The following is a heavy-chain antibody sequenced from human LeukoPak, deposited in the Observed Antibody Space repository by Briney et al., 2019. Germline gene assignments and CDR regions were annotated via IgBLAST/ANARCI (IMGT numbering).Heavy chain of an antibody. D-gene: IGHD3-22*01. CDR1: GGSISSGGYS. CDR3: ARGPYYYDSSTPSDI. CDR2: IYHSGST. J-gene: IGHJ3*02. V-gene: IGHV4-30-2*01. Sequence: PSETLSLTCAVSGGSISSGGYSWSWIRQPPGKGLEWIGYIYHSGSTYYNPSLKSRVTISVDRSKNQFSLKLSSVTAADTAVYYCARGPYYYDSSTPSDIWGQGTMVTVSS.